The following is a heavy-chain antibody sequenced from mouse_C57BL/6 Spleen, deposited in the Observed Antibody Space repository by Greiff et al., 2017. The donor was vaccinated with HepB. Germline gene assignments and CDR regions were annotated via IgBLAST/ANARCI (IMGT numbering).Heavy chain of an antibody. CDR3: TRGPLYLDY. V-gene: IGHV1-15*01. CDR1: GYTFTDYE. CDR2: IDPETGGT. D-gene: IGHD6-1*01. Sequence: QVQLQQSGAELVRPGASVTLSCKASGYTFTDYEMHWVKQTPVHGLEWIGAIDPETGGTAYNQKFTGKAILTADKSSSKAYMELRSLTSEDSAVYYCTRGPLYLDYWGQGTTLTVSS. J-gene: IGHJ2*01.